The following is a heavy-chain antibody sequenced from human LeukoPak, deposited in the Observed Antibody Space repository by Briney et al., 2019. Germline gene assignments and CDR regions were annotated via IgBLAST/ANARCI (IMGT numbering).Heavy chain of an antibody. CDR1: GFSFSNFW. Sequence: PGGSLRLTCAASGFSFSNFWMSWVRQAPGKGLEWVANIKQDGSEKYYVDSVKGRFTISRDNAKNSLYLQMNSLRAEDTAVYYCARAVTVDYWGQGTLVTVSS. D-gene: IGHD2-21*02. CDR2: IKQDGSEK. V-gene: IGHV3-7*01. CDR3: ARAVTVDY. J-gene: IGHJ4*02.